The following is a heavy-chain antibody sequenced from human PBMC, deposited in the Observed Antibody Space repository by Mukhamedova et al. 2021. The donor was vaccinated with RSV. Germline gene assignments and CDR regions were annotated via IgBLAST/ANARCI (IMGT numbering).Heavy chain of an antibody. D-gene: IGHD1-1*01. Sequence: ISSGTTTIYYADSVKGRFTISRDNAKNSLYLQMSSLRAADTAIYYCARTTWPAFDIWGQGTMVTVSS. CDR3: ARTTWPAFDI. CDR2: ISSGTTTI. V-gene: IGHV3-48*01. J-gene: IGHJ3*02.